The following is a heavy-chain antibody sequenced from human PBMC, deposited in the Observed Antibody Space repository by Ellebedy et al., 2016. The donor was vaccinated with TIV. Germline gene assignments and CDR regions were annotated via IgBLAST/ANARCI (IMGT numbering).Heavy chain of an antibody. J-gene: IGHJ3*01. D-gene: IGHD2-8*01. Sequence: AASVKVSCKASGGTFSSSAISWVRQAPGQGLEWMGRIIPILSIANYAKKFQGRFTMTEDTSTDTAYMELSSLRSEDTAVYYCATELRYCTNGVCFKRFDAFDVWGQGTMVTVSS. V-gene: IGHV1-69*04. CDR3: ATELRYCTNGVCFKRFDAFDV. CDR1: GGTFSSSA. CDR2: IIPILSIA.